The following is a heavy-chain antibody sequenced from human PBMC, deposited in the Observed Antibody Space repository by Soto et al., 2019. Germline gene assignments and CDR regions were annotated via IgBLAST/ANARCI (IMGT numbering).Heavy chain of an antibody. J-gene: IGHJ4*02. CDR3: LREDRSDISLFDD. V-gene: IGHV4-31*03. Sequence: PSETLSLTCTVSGDSLTNGTYYWTWLRQHPGKGLEWIGYIYHSGRTNYNPSLRSRVSMSVDTSENQFSLNLSSVTAADTAVYFCLREDRSDISLFDDWGQGILVTVSS. D-gene: IGHD3-16*02. CDR2: IYHSGRT. CDR1: GDSLTNGTYY.